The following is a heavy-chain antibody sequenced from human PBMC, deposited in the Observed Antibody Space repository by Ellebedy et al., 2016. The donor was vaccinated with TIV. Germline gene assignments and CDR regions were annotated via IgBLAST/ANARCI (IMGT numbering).Heavy chain of an antibody. CDR3: AESVSYMRH. CDR2: TYFRSKWYD. V-gene: IGHV6-1*01. D-gene: IGHD3-10*01. Sequence: MPSETLSLTCAISGDSVSSNSAAWAWIRLSPSMGLEWLGRTYFRSKWYDDYAVSVKSRIIINPDTSKNQFSLQLNSVTPEATAVYYCAESVSYMRHWGQGTLVTVSS. CDR1: GDSVSSNSAA. J-gene: IGHJ4*02.